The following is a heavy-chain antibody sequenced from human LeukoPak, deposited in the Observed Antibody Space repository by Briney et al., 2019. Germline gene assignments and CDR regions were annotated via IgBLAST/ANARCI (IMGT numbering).Heavy chain of an antibody. CDR3: ARENRYSSGWGYYYYYYMDV. D-gene: IGHD6-19*01. Sequence: ASVKVSCKASGYTFTSYYIHWVRQAPGQGLEWMGWISAYNGNTNYAQKLQGRVTMTTDTSTSTAYMELRSLRSDDTAVYYCARENRYSSGWGYYYYYYMDVWGKGTTVTISS. J-gene: IGHJ6*03. V-gene: IGHV1-18*04. CDR1: GYTFTSYY. CDR2: ISAYNGNT.